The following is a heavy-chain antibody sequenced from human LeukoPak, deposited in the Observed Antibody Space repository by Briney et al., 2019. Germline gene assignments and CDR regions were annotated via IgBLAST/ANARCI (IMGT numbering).Heavy chain of an antibody. CDR1: GYTFTSYY. V-gene: IGHV1-46*01. CDR3: ARDGQISRSVAFDI. CDR2: INPSGGST. D-gene: IGHD3-3*02. Sequence: ASVRVSCKASGYTFTSYYMHWVRQAPGQGLEWMGIINPSGGSTNYAQKFQGRVTMTRDISTSTVYMELSSLRSDDTAVYYCARDGQISRSVAFDIWGQGTMVTVSS. J-gene: IGHJ3*02.